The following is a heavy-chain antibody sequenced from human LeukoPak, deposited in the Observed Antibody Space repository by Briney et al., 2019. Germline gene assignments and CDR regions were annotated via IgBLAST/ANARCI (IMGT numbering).Heavy chain of an antibody. J-gene: IGHJ3*02. Sequence: PGGSLRLSCAASGFTFVNYGFHWVRQAPGKALEWVAFISYNGIKKCADSVKGRFTISRDNSKNTLYLQMNGLRPEDTAVYYCARDPLDISRWANAFDIWGQGTMVTVSS. CDR1: GFTFVNYG. D-gene: IGHD2-2*03. V-gene: IGHV3-30*03. CDR2: ISYNGIKK. CDR3: ARDPLDISRWANAFDI.